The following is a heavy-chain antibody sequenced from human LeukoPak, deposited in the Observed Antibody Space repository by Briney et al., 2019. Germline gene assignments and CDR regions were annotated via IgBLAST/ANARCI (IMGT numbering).Heavy chain of an antibody. CDR1: GFTFSSYA. Sequence: GGSLRLSCAASGFTFSSYAMHWVRQAPGKGLEGVAVISYDGSNKYYADSVKGRFTISRDNSKNTLYLQMNSLRAEDTAVYYCARDMTTGVYYYYGMDVWGQGTTVTVSS. CDR3: ARDMTTGVYYYYGMDV. D-gene: IGHD4-23*01. CDR2: ISYDGSNK. V-gene: IGHV3-30*04. J-gene: IGHJ6*02.